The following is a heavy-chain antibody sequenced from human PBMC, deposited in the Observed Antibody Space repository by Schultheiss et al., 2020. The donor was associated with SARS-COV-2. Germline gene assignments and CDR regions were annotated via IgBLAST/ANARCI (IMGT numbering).Heavy chain of an antibody. CDR1: GFKFSDYG. CDR2: INHGGAT. J-gene: IGHJ4*02. V-gene: IGHV4-34*01. Sequence: GSLRLSCAASGFKFSDYGTHWVRQAPGKGLEWIGEINHGGATNYNPSLKSRVTISVDTSKNQFSLELNSVTAADTAVYYCARGRAGDSSSWPDYWGQGTLVTVSS. D-gene: IGHD6-13*01. CDR3: ARGRAGDSSSWPDY.